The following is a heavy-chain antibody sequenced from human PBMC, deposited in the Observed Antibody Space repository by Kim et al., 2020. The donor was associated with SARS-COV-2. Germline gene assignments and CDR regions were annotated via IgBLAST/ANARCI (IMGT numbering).Heavy chain of an antibody. CDR3: ARDAPIVGDTGGFDY. CDR2: IYHSGST. V-gene: IGHV4-4*02. D-gene: IGHD1-26*01. J-gene: IGHJ4*02. CDR1: GGSISSSNW. Sequence: SETLSLTCAVSGGSISSSNWWSWVRQPPGKGLEWIGEIYHSGSTNYNPSLKSRVTISVDKSKNQFSLKLSSVTAADTAVYYCARDAPIVGDTGGFDYWGQGTLVTVSS.